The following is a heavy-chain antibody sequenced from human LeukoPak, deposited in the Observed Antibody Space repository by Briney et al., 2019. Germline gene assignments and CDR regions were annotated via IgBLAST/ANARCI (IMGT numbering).Heavy chain of an antibody. CDR2: IYYSGST. Sequence: PSETLSLTCTVSGGSISSSSYYWGWIRQPPGKGLEWIGSIYYSGSTYYNPSLKSRVTISVDRSKNQFSLKLSSVTAADTAVYYCARLSRGSRSWFDPWGQGTLVTVSS. J-gene: IGHJ5*02. CDR3: ARLSRGSRSWFDP. CDR1: GGSISSSSYY. V-gene: IGHV4-39*07.